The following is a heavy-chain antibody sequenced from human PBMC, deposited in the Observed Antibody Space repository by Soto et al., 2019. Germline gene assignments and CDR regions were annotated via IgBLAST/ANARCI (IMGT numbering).Heavy chain of an antibody. V-gene: IGHV4-4*02. CDR3: ATLPPRIVVVVLPIPT. CDR1: GASISSTNW. D-gene: IGHD2-15*01. CDR2: IYHTGST. J-gene: IGHJ4*02. Sequence: QVQLQESGPRLVKPSGTLSLTCAVSGASISSTNWWTWVRQPPGKGLEWIGEIYHTGSTKYNPSLKSRVPISLDKSNNQSSLNLSSVTAADTAVYYCATLPPRIVVVVLPIPTWGQGTLVTVSS.